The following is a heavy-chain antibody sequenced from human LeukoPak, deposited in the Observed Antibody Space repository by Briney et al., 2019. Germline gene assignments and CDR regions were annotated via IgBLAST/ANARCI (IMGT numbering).Heavy chain of an antibody. Sequence: GESLKISCKGSGYSFTSYWIGWVRQMPGKGLEWMGIIYPGDSDTRYSPSFQGQVTISADKSISTAYLQWSSLKASDTAMYYCARRGYSYGYPEMATIVDYWGQGTLVTVSS. J-gene: IGHJ4*02. V-gene: IGHV5-51*01. CDR2: IYPGDSDT. CDR3: ARRGYSYGYPEMATIVDY. CDR1: GYSFTSYW. D-gene: IGHD5-18*01.